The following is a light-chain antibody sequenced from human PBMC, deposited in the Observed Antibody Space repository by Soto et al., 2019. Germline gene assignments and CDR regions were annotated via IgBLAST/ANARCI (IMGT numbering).Light chain of an antibody. CDR1: SGHSSYA. V-gene: IGLV4-69*01. CDR3: QTWDTGARVV. J-gene: IGLJ2*01. CDR2: LSSDGSH. Sequence: QPVLTQSPSASASLGASVKLTCTLSSGHSSYAIACHQQQPEKGPRYLMKLSSDGSHSKGDGIPDRFSGSSSGAERYLTISSLQSEDEAHYYCQTWDTGARVVFGGGTKLTVL.